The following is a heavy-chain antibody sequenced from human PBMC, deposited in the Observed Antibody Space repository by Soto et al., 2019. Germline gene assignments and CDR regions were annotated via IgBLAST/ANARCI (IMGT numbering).Heavy chain of an antibody. V-gene: IGHV1-46*01. CDR3: AREGSPSSGKAVAEFDP. Sequence: ASVKVSCKASGYTFTSYYMHWVRQAPGQGLEWMGIINPSGGSTSYAQKFQGRVTMTRDTSTSTVYMELSSLRSEDTAVDYCAREGSPSSGKAVAEFDPGGQGTRVTVSS. CDR1: GYTFTSYY. CDR2: INPSGGST. J-gene: IGHJ5*02. D-gene: IGHD6-19*01.